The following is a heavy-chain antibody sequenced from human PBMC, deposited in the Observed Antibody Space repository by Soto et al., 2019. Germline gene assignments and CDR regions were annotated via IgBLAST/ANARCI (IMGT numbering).Heavy chain of an antibody. D-gene: IGHD3-3*01. CDR3: ARVVVTIFGVVGYFDY. CDR2: IYYSGST. Sequence: LSLTCTVSGGSISSGGYYWSWIRQHPGKGLEWIGYIYYSGSTYYNPSLKSRVTISVDTSKNQFSLKLSSVTAADTAVYYCARVVVTIFGVVGYFDYWGQGTLVTVSS. J-gene: IGHJ4*02. CDR1: GGSISSGGYY. V-gene: IGHV4-31*03.